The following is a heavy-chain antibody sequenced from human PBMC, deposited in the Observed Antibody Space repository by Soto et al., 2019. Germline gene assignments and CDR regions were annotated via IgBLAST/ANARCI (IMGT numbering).Heavy chain of an antibody. CDR1: GYSFTSYW. CDR2: IYPGDSDT. Sequence: VEYLKISCKGSGYSFTSYWIGCLRQMPWKCLEWMGIIYPGDSDTRYSPSFQGQVTISADKSISTAYLQWSSLKASDTAMYYCARRISVTTGYYYYGMDVWGQGTTVTVSS. J-gene: IGHJ6*02. CDR3: ARRISVTTGYYYYGMDV. D-gene: IGHD4-17*01. V-gene: IGHV5-51*01.